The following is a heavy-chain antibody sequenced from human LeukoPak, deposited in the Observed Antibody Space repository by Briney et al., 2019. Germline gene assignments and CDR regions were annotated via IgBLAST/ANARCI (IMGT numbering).Heavy chain of an antibody. J-gene: IGHJ3*02. V-gene: IGHV7-4-1*01. CDR1: GYPFTSYA. D-gene: IGHD5-18*01. CDR2: INTNTGNP. CDR3: ATGFSFGSNAFDI. Sequence: ASVKVSCKASGYPFTSYAMNWVRQAPGQGLEWMGWINTNTGNPTYAQDFTGRFVFSLDTSVSSAFLRIFNLKVEDTAVYYCATGFSFGSNAFDIWGQGTMVTVSS.